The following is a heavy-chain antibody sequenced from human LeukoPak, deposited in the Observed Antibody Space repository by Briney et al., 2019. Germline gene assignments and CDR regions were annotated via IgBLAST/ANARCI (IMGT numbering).Heavy chain of an antibody. V-gene: IGHV4-59*08. CDR3: TRGGELMNF. CDR1: GGSISSYY. Sequence: SETLSLTCTVSGGSISSYYWSWIRQPPGKGLEWIGYIYYSGSTNYNPSLKSRVTISVDTSKNQFSLRLSSVTAADTAVYYCTRGGELMNFWGQGTLVTVSS. D-gene: IGHD1-26*01. J-gene: IGHJ4*02. CDR2: IYYSGST.